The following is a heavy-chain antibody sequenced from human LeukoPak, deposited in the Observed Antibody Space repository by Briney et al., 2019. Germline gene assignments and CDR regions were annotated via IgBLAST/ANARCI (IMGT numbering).Heavy chain of an antibody. D-gene: IGHD3-10*01. CDR1: GYSISNAYY. CDR3: ARSQSSRQITIPKTRRYFDY. Sequence: RPSETLSLTCSVSGYSISNAYYWGWIRQPPGKGLEWIGSIYYSGSIFYNPSLKSRVTISIDTSKNHFSLKLSSVTAADTAVYYCARSQSSRQITIPKTRRYFDYWGQGVLVTVSS. CDR2: IYYSGSI. V-gene: IGHV4-38-2*02. J-gene: IGHJ4*02.